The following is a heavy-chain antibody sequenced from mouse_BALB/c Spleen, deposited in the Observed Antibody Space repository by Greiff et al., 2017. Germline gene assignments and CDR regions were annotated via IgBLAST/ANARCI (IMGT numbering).Heavy chain of an antibody. D-gene: IGHD2-1*01. CDR1: GFSLTSYD. CDR3: VRGSYGNYGWFAY. J-gene: IGHJ3*01. Sequence: QVQLKQSGPGLVAPSQSLSITCTVSGFSLTSYDISWIRQPPGKGLEWLGVIWTGGGTNYNSAFMSRLSISKDNSKSQVFLKMNSLQTDDTAIYYCVRGSYGNYGWFAYWGQGTLVTVSA. CDR2: IWTGGGT. V-gene: IGHV2-9-2*01.